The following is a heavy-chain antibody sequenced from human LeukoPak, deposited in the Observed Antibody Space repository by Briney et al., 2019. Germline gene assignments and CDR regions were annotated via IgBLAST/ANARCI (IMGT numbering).Heavy chain of an antibody. CDR3: ARGPSYYGDYAFDY. V-gene: IGHV4-30-4*01. J-gene: IGHJ4*02. CDR1: GGSISSGDYY. Sequence: SQTLSLTCTVSGGSISSGDYYWSWIRQPPGKGLEWIGYIYYSGSTYCNPSLKSRVTISVYTSKNQFSLKLSSVTAADTAVYYCARGPSYYGDYAFDYWGQGTLVTVSS. D-gene: IGHD4-17*01. CDR2: IYYSGST.